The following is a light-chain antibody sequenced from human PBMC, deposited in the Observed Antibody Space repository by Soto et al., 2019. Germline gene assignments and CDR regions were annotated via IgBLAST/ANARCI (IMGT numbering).Light chain of an antibody. CDR3: QQRSNWPLT. J-gene: IGKJ4*01. CDR2: DAS. V-gene: IGKV3-11*01. CDR1: QSVSSH. Sequence: EIVLTQSPATLSLSPGERAALSCRASQSVSSHLAWYQQKPGQAPRLLIYDASNRATGIPARFSGRGSGTDFTLIISSLETEDLAVYYCQQRSNWPLTFGGGTKVEIK.